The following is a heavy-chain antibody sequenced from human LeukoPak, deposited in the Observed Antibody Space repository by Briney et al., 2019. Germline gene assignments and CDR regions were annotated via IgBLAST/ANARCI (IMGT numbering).Heavy chain of an antibody. D-gene: IGHD3-22*01. V-gene: IGHV4-4*09. CDR2: IYTSGST. CDR1: GGSISSYY. CDR3: AREVYYYDSSGYDRYFDY. Sequence: SETLSLTCTVSGGSISSYYWSWIRQPPGKGLEWIGYIYTSGSTNYNPSFKSRVTISVDTSKNQFSLKLSSVTAADTAVYYCAREVYYYDSSGYDRYFDYWGQGTLVTVSS. J-gene: IGHJ4*02.